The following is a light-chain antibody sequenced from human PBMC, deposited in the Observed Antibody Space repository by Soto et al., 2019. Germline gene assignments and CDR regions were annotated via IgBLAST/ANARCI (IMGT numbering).Light chain of an antibody. J-gene: IGKJ1*01. CDR3: QQYGSSPWT. Sequence: EIVLTQSPGTLSLSPGERATLSCRASQSVSSSYLAWYQQKPGQAPRLLIYGASSRATGFPDRFSGSGSGTDFTLTISRLEPEDFAVYYCQQYGSSPWTVGQGTKVDIK. CDR2: GAS. V-gene: IGKV3-20*01. CDR1: QSVSSSY.